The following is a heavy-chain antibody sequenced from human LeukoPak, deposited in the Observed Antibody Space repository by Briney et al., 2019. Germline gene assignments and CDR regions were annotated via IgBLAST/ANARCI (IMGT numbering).Heavy chain of an antibody. CDR2: FDPEDGET. D-gene: IGHD6-6*01. Sequence: ASVKVSCKVSGYTLTELSMHWVRQAPGKGLEWMGGFDPEDGETIYAQKFQGRVTITADESTSTAYMELSSLRSEDTAVYYCARFGSSSRGGWFDPWGQGTLVTVSS. V-gene: IGHV1-24*01. CDR3: ARFGSSSRGGWFDP. CDR1: GYTLTELS. J-gene: IGHJ5*02.